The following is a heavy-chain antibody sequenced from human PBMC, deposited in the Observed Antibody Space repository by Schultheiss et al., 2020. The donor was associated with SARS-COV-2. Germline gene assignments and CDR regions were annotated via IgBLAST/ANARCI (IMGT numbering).Heavy chain of an antibody. Sequence: SETLSLTCAVYGGSFSGYYWSWIRQPPGKGLEWIGEINHSGSTNYNPSLKSRVTISVDTSKNQFSLKLSSVTAADTAVYYCARYGLYGGYTSLDYWGQGTLVTVSS. CDR2: INHSGST. J-gene: IGHJ4*02. CDR1: GGSFSGYY. CDR3: ARYGLYGGYTSLDY. V-gene: IGHV4-34*01. D-gene: IGHD5-12*01.